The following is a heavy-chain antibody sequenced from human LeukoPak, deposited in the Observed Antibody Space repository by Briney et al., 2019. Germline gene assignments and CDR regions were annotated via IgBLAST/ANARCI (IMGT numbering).Heavy chain of an antibody. CDR3: ARGRTYYYDSSGYFDY. J-gene: IGHJ4*02. V-gene: IGHV3-23*01. CDR1: GFTFSSYA. CDR2: ISGSGGST. Sequence: GGSLRLSFAASGFTFSSYAMSWVRQAPGKGLEWVSAISGSGGSTYYADSVKGRFTISRDNSKNTLYLQMNSLRAEDTAVYYCARGRTYYYDSSGYFDYWGQGTLVTVSS. D-gene: IGHD3-22*01.